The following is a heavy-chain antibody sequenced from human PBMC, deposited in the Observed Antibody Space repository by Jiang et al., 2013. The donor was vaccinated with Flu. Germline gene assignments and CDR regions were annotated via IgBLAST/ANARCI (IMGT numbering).Heavy chain of an antibody. V-gene: IGHV3-30*04. CDR2: ISYDGRDK. CDR3: ARSNPYYNSEGEFDY. J-gene: IGHJ4*02. CDR1: GFSFSSFA. D-gene: IGHD3-22*01. Sequence: AASGFSFSSFALHWVRQAPGKGLEWVAVISYDGRDKYYADSVKGRFTISKDNSRDTLFLQMNSLRAEDTAVYYCARSNPYYNSEGEFDYWGQGTLVTVSS.